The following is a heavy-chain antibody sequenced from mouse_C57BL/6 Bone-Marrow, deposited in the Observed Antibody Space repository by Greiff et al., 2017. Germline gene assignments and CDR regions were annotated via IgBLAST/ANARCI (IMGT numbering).Heavy chain of an antibody. J-gene: IGHJ4*01. Sequence: QVQLKQPGAELVKPGASVKLSCKASGYTFTSYWMHWVKQRPGRGLEWIGRIDPNSGGTKYNEKFKSKATLTVDKPSGTAYMQLSSLTSEDSAVYYCARGGQLRLLFYYAMDYWGQGTSVTVSS. CDR2: IDPNSGGT. V-gene: IGHV1-72*01. CDR3: ARGGQLRLLFYYAMDY. CDR1: GYTFTSYW. D-gene: IGHD3-2*02.